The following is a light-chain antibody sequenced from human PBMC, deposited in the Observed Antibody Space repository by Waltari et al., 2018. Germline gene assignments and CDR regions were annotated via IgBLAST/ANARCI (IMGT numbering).Light chain of an antibody. J-gene: IGKJ1*01. Sequence: EIVLTQSPGTLSLSPGERGTLSCRASQRVSRFLAWYQQKPGQAPRLLIHGAATRATCIPDRFSGSGSGTDFSLTISRLEPEDFAVYYCQKYDRLPATFGQGTKVEIK. V-gene: IGKV3-20*01. CDR2: GAA. CDR1: QRVSRF. CDR3: QKYDRLPAT.